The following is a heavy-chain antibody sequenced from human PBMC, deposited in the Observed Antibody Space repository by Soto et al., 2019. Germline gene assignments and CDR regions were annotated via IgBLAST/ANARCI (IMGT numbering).Heavy chain of an antibody. V-gene: IGHV3-30-3*01. CDR3: ATDIHATWLLNS. Sequence: QVHLVESGGGVVQPGRSLRLSCAASGFTFSGKTMYWVRQAPGKGLEWVALIAPDASQIYYADSVKGRFTISRDNSKNTRYLQMTSLRAEDTSLYLCATDIHATWLLNSWGQGTLVTVSS. CDR1: GFTFSGKT. CDR2: IAPDASQI. J-gene: IGHJ4*02. D-gene: IGHD2-2*02.